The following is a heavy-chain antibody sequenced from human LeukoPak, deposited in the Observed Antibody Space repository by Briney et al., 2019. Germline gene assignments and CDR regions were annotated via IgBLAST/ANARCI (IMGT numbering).Heavy chain of an antibody. CDR2: IKPDGSAE. D-gene: IGHD6-13*01. J-gene: IGHJ4*02. V-gene: IGHV3-7*01. CDR3: ARAINSSWHN. Sequence: GGSLRLSCATSGFTFSSNWMSWVRHVPGRGLDWVANIKPDGSAEYYAASVKGRFTVSRDNAKNSLYLQMSSLRVEDTAVYYCARAINSSWHNWGQGTLVTVSS. CDR1: GFTFSSNW.